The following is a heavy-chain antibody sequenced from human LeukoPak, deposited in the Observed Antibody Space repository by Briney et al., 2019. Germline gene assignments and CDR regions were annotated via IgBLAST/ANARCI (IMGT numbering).Heavy chain of an antibody. V-gene: IGHV4-30-2*01. J-gene: IGHJ4*02. CDR3: ARRPAASEALDY. CDR1: GGSISSGGYY. CDR2: IYHSGST. D-gene: IGHD6-13*01. Sequence: SQTLSLTCTVSGGSISSGGYYWSWIRQPPGKGLEWIGYIYHSGSTYCNPSLKSRVTISVDRSKNQFSLKLSSVTAADTAVYYCARRPAASEALDYWGQGTLVTVSS.